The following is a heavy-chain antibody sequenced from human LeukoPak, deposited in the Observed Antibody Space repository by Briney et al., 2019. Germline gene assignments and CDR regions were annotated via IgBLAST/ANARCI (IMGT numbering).Heavy chain of an antibody. V-gene: IGHV4-34*01. Sequence: PSETLSLTCAVYGESFSGYYWSWIRQPPGKGLEWIGEINHSGSTNYNPSLKSRVTISVDTSKNQFSLKLSSVTAADTAVYCCATSGGTLGPTNYFAYWGQGTLVTVSS. D-gene: IGHD3-16*01. CDR3: ATSGGTLGPTNYFAY. J-gene: IGHJ4*02. CDR1: GESFSGYY. CDR2: INHSGST.